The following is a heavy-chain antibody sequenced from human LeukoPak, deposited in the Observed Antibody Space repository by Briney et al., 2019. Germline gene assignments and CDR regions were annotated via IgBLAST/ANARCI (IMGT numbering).Heavy chain of an antibody. V-gene: IGHV4-59*01. CDR1: GGSISTYY. CDR3: ARVDYDSSGYFDF. J-gene: IGHJ4*02. Sequence: SETLSLTCTVSGGSISTYYWSWIQQPPGKGLEWIGFIYYSGSTNYNPSLKSRVTISVDTSKNHFSLKLYSVIAADTAVYYCARVDYDSSGYFDFWGQGTLVTVSS. D-gene: IGHD3-22*01. CDR2: IYYSGST.